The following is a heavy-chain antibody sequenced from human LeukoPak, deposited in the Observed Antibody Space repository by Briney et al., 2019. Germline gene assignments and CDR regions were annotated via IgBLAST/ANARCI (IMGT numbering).Heavy chain of an antibody. D-gene: IGHD3-3*01. Sequence: AVISYDGSNKYYADSVKGRFTISRDNSKNTLYLQMNSLRAEDTAVYCCARVHYDFWSGYYDYWGQGTLVTVSS. CDR2: ISYDGSNK. J-gene: IGHJ4*02. V-gene: IGHV3-30-3*01. CDR3: ARVHYDFWSGYYDY.